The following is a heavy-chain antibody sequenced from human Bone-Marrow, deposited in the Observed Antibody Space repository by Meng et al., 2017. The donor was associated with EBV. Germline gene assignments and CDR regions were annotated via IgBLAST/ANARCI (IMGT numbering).Heavy chain of an antibody. D-gene: IGHD5-24*01. CDR3: ASGVEMATIGAEYFQH. J-gene: IGHJ1*01. V-gene: IGHV1-46*01. CDR1: GYTFTSYY. Sequence: QEQLVQAGAEVKKPGASLKVSSKASGYTFTSYYMHWVRQAPGQGLEWMGIINPSGGSTSYAQKFQGRVTMTRDTSTSTVYMELSSLRSEDTAVYYCASGVEMATIGAEYFQHWGQGTLVTVSS. CDR2: INPSGGST.